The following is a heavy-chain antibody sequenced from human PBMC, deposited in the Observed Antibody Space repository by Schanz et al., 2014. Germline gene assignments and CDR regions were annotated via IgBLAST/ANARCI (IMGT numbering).Heavy chain of an antibody. CDR2: ILLRSGHR. Sequence: EVQLVESGGGLVQPGRSLRLSCVVSGVTSDDYGMHWVRQVPGKGLEWVSGILLRSGHRDYANSVKDRFIICRDRSSLNLQTNSLRAEDKAFNYCVKDLAPGGADVWGQGTPVTVSS. V-gene: IGHV3-9*02. CDR1: GVTSDDYG. D-gene: IGHD2-15*01. CDR3: VKDLAPGGADV. J-gene: IGHJ6*02.